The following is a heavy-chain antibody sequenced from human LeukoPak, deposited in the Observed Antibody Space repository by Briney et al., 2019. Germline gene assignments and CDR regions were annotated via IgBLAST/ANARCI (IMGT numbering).Heavy chain of an antibody. CDR1: GFTFSDYY. V-gene: IGHV3-11*01. Sequence: GGSLRLSCAGSGFTFSDYYMSWIRQAPGKGLEWVSYISSSGSTIYYADSVKGRFTISRDNAKNSLYLQMNSLRAEDTAVYYCARDSPSDYYGSGSSPAFDYWGQGTLVTVSS. CDR3: ARDSPSDYYGSGSSPAFDY. D-gene: IGHD3-10*01. CDR2: ISSSGSTI. J-gene: IGHJ4*02.